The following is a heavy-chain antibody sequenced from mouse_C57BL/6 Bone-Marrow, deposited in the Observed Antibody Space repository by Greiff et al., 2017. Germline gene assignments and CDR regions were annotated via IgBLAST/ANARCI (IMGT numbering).Heavy chain of an antibody. CDR2: IDPSDSYT. Sequence: QVQLQQSGAELVMPGASVKLSCKASGYTFTSYWMHWVKQRPGQGLEWIGEIDPSDSYTNYNQKFKGKSTLTVDKSSSTAYMQLSSLTSEDSAVYYCAREDYYGSRGYWYFDVWGTGTTVTVSS. CDR1: GYTFTSYW. J-gene: IGHJ1*03. D-gene: IGHD1-1*01. CDR3: AREDYYGSRGYWYFDV. V-gene: IGHV1-69*01.